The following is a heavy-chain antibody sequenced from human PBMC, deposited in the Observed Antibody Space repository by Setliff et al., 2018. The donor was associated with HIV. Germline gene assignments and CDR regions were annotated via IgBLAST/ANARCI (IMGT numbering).Heavy chain of an antibody. D-gene: IGHD5-18*01. V-gene: IGHV3-48*04. J-gene: IGHJ4*02. CDR2: IKTDGGTT. CDR1: GFTFKTYS. CDR3: ARDSRARGYSYGSPDY. Sequence: GGSLRLSCVGSGFTFKTYSMNWVRQAPGKGLEWLSYIKTDGGTTYDADSVKGRFTISRDNAKNSLYLQMNSLRAEDTAEYYCARDSRARGYSYGSPDYWGQGTLVTVSS.